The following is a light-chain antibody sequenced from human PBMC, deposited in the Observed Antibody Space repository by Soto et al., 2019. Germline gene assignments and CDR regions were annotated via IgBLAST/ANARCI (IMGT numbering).Light chain of an antibody. CDR2: DVS. V-gene: IGLV2-14*01. CDR3: SSYSSTSTQYV. Sequence: QSVLTQPASVSGSPGQSITISCTGTSSDVGGYNYVSWYQQHPGKAPKLMIFDVSNRPSGVSNRFSGSKSGNTASLTISGLQTEDEADYSCSSYSSTSTQYVFGSGTKLTVL. CDR1: SSDVGGYNY. J-gene: IGLJ1*01.